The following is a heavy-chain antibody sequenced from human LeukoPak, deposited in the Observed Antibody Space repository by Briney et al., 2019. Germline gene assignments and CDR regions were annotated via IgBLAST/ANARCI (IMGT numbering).Heavy chain of an antibody. V-gene: IGHV3-11*01. CDR2: ISSSGTTI. D-gene: IGHD2/OR15-2a*01. Sequence: GGSLRLSCAASGFTFSSYAMSWIRQAPGKGLEWVSYISSSGTTIYFADSMKGRFTISRDNAKNLLYLQMNSLRAEDTAVYYCARLSEGPLSLFDYWGQGILVTVSS. CDR1: GFTFSSYA. CDR3: ARLSEGPLSLFDY. J-gene: IGHJ4*02.